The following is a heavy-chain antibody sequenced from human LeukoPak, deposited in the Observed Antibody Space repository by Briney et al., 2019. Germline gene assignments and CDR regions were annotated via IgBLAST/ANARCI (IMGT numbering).Heavy chain of an antibody. CDR1: GYTFPSFG. J-gene: IGHJ5*02. CDR3: ARGRQLREFDP. Sequence: ASVKVSCKTSGYTFPSFGITWIRQVPGQGLEWMGWITAYNGNTNYAQKFQDRVSMTTDSSTTTAYMELRGLRSEDTAVYYCARGRQLREFDPWGQGTLVTVSS. CDR2: ITAYNGNT. V-gene: IGHV1-18*01. D-gene: IGHD6-6*01.